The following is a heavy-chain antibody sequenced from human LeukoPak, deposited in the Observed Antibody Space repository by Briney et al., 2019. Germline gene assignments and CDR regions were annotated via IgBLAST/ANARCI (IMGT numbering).Heavy chain of an antibody. J-gene: IGHJ4*02. CDR1: GFTFDDYA. D-gene: IGHD3-22*01. Sequence: GGSLRLSCAASGFTFDDYAMHWVRQAPGKGLGWVSLISGVGGSTYYADDEKGRFTITRDNSENSLYLQMNSLRTEDTALYYCASGPSYYDSSGYYLVSPFDYWGQGTLVTVSS. CDR3: ASGPSYYDSSGYYLVSPFDY. V-gene: IGHV3-43*02. CDR2: ISGVGGST.